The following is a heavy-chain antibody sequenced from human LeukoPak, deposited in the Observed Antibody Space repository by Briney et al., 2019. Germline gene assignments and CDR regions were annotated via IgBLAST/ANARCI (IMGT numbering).Heavy chain of an antibody. D-gene: IGHD3/OR15-3a*01. Sequence: PSETLSLTCTVSGVSISSSFSYWGWIRQPPGMGLEWIGSIYYTGNTYYNASLKSQVSISIDTSKNQFSLKLTSVTAADTAVYYCARQTGSGLFILPGGQGTLVTVSS. V-gene: IGHV4-39*01. J-gene: IGHJ4*02. CDR2: IYYTGNT. CDR3: ARQTGSGLFILP. CDR1: GVSISSSFSY.